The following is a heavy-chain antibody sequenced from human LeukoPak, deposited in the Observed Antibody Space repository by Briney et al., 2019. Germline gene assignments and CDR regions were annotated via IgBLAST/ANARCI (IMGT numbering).Heavy chain of an antibody. D-gene: IGHD1-7*01. CDR2: ISSSAITM. CDR3: ARANNWNYPYYIDY. Sequence: GGSLRLSCAASGFTFSNYYISWIRQAPGKGLEWVSYISSSAITMYYADSVKGRFTISRDNAKNSLYLQMNSLRAEDTAVYYCARANNWNYPYYIDYWGQGTLVTVSS. V-gene: IGHV3-11*01. CDR1: GFTFSNYY. J-gene: IGHJ4*02.